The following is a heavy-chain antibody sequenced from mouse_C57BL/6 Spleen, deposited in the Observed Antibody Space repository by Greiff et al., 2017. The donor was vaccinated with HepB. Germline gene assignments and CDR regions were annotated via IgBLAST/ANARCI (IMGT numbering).Heavy chain of an antibody. CDR2: IDPETGGT. J-gene: IGHJ4*01. CDR3: TRSGDGYSRRYYAMDY. Sequence: QVQLKQSGAELVRPGASVTLSCKASGYTFTDYEMHWVKQTPVHGLEWIGAIDPETGGTAYNQKFKGKAILTADKSSSTAYMELRSLTSEGSAVYYCTRSGDGYSRRYYAMDYWGQGTSVTVSS. V-gene: IGHV1-15*01. CDR1: GYTFTDYE. D-gene: IGHD2-3*01.